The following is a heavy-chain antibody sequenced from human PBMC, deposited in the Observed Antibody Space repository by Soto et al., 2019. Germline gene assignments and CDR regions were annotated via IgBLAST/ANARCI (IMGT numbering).Heavy chain of an antibody. CDR3: ARDLISLAARFGTDFDY. J-gene: IGHJ4*02. V-gene: IGHV1-18*01. Sequence: ASVKVSCKASGYTFTSYGISWVRQAPGQGLEWMGWISAYNGNTNYAQKLQGRVTMTTDTSTSTAYMELRSLRSDDTAVYYCARDLISLAARFGTDFDYWGQGTLVTVSS. CDR1: GYTFTSYG. D-gene: IGHD6-6*01. CDR2: ISAYNGNT.